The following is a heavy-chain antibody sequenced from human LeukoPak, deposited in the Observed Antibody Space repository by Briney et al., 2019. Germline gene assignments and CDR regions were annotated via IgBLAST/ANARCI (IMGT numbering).Heavy chain of an antibody. D-gene: IGHD2-8*01. J-gene: IGHJ6*02. CDR3: ARDRDIVLMVYATAYGMDV. V-gene: IGHV3-48*01. CDR2: ISSSSSTI. Sequence: GGSLRLSCAASGFTFSSYNMNRVRQAPGKGLEWVSYISSSSSTIYYADYVKGRFTISRDNAKNSLYLQTNSLRAEDTAVYYCARDRDIVLMVYATAYGMDVWGQGTTVTVSS. CDR1: GFTFSSYN.